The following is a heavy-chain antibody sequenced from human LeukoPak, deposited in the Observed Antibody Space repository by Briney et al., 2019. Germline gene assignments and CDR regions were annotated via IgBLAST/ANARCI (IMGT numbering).Heavy chain of an antibody. Sequence: ASVKVSCKASGCTFTGHYMHWVLQAPGQGLEWMGWINPNSGGTNYAQKFQGRVTMTRDTSISTAYMELSRLRSDDTAVYYCARDSGYRGYDSWFDPWGQGTLVTVSS. V-gene: IGHV1-2*02. CDR2: INPNSGGT. CDR3: ARDSGYRGYDSWFDP. J-gene: IGHJ5*02. CDR1: GCTFTGHY. D-gene: IGHD5-12*01.